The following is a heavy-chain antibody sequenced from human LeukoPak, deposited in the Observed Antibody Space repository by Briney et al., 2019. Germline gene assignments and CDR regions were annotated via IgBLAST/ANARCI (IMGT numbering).Heavy chain of an antibody. V-gene: IGHV4-38-2*02. D-gene: IGHD2-15*01. CDR1: GYSISSGYS. CDR2: ISHSGST. Sequence: SETLSLTCTVSGYSISSGYSRGWIRQPPGKGLEWIGSISHSGSTYYNPSLKTRVTISVDTSKNQFSLRLSSVTAADTAVYFCARDSRYCSGGNCHLRFDYWGQGILVTVSS. J-gene: IGHJ4*02. CDR3: ARDSRYCSGGNCHLRFDY.